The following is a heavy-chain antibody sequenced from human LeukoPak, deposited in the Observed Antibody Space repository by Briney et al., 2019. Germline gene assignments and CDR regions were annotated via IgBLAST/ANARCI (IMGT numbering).Heavy chain of an antibody. D-gene: IGHD6-13*01. V-gene: IGHV3-30*18. CDR1: GFTFSSYG. CDR2: ISYDGSNK. Sequence: GGSLRLSCAASGFTFSSYGMHWVRQAPGKGLEWVAVISYDGSNKYYADSVKGRFTISRDNSKNTLYLQMNSLRAEDTAVDYCAKEQSLYSSSWHPSGAFDIWGQGTMVTVSS. J-gene: IGHJ3*02. CDR3: AKEQSLYSSSWHPSGAFDI.